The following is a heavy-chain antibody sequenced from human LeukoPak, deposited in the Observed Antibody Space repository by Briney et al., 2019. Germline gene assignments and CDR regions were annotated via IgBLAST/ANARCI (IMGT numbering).Heavy chain of an antibody. CDR2: INHSGST. D-gene: IGHD6-13*01. V-gene: IGHV4-34*01. CDR1: GGSFSDYY. Sequence: SSETLSLTCAVYGGSFSDYYWSWIRQPPGKGLEWIGEINHSGSTNYNPSLKSRVTISVDTSKNQFSLKLSSVTAADTAVYFCARXRQXLVVVHYYYYMDVWGKGTTVTVSS. J-gene: IGHJ6*03. CDR3: ARXRQXLVVVHYYYYMDV.